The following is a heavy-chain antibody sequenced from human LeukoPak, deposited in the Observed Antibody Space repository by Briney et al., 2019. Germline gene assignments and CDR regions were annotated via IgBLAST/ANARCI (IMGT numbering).Heavy chain of an antibody. J-gene: IGHJ6*02. CDR2: ISSGSITI. CDR1: GFTFSSYS. CDR3: ARKSPPV. V-gene: IGHV3-48*04. Sequence: PGGSLRLSCAASGFTFSSYSMNWVRQAPGKGLEWVSYISSGSITIYYADSVKGRFTVSRDNAKNSLYLQMNSLRAEDTAVYYCARKSPPVWGQGTTVTVSS.